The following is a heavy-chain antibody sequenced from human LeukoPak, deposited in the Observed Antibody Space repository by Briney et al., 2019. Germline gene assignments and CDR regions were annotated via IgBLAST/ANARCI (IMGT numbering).Heavy chain of an antibody. J-gene: IGHJ4*02. CDR3: ARVHPITMIVGY. V-gene: IGHV3-21*01. D-gene: IGHD3-22*01. Sequence: PGGSLRLSCAASGFTFSSYNMNWVRQAPGKGLEWVSSITYSGSYINYADSVKGRFTISRDNAKKSLYLQMNSLRAEDTAVYYCARVHPITMIVGYWGQGTLVTVSS. CDR2: ITYSGSYI. CDR1: GFTFSSYN.